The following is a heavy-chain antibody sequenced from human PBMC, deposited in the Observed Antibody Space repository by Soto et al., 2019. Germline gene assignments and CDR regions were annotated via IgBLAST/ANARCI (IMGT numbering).Heavy chain of an antibody. CDR3: ARRRLWYSSGGVHQDAFDI. J-gene: IGHJ3*02. Sequence: QVQLQESGPGLVKPSETLSLTCTVSGGSISSYYWSWIRQPPGKGLEWIGYIYYSGSTNYNPSLKSRVTISVDTSKNQFSLKLSSVTAADTAVYYCARRRLWYSSGGVHQDAFDIWGQGTMVTVSS. D-gene: IGHD6-19*01. V-gene: IGHV4-59*08. CDR1: GGSISSYY. CDR2: IYYSGST.